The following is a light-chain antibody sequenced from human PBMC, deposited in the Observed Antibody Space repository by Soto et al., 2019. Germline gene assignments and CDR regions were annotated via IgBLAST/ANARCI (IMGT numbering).Light chain of an antibody. Sequence: EIVLTQSAATLSLSLGERSTLSCRASQTVGGRYLAWFQQKPGQTPRILIYGASTRAAGVPDRFSGSVSGTHFSLTIHSLEPEDFAVYYCLQYVSSPWTFGQGTTVEV. CDR2: GAS. V-gene: IGKV3-20*01. CDR3: LQYVSSPWT. J-gene: IGKJ1*01. CDR1: QTVGGRY.